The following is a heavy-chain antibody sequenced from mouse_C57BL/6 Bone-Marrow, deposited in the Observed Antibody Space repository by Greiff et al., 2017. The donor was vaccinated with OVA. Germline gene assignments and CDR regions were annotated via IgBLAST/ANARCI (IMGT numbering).Heavy chain of an antibody. CDR2: INPGSGGT. Sequence: QVQLQQSGAELVRPGPSVKVSCKASGYAFTNYLIEWVKQRPGQGLEWIGVINPGSGGTNYNEKFKGKATLTADKSSSTAYMQLSSLTSEDSAVYFCARSAYGYYAMDYWGQGTSVTVSS. D-gene: IGHD6-5*01. V-gene: IGHV1-54*01. CDR1: GYAFTNYL. CDR3: ARSAYGYYAMDY. J-gene: IGHJ4*01.